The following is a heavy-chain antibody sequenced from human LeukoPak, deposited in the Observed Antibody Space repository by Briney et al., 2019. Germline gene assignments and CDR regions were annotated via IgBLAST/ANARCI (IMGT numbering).Heavy chain of an antibody. CDR1: GFTFSTYA. J-gene: IGHJ3*02. D-gene: IGHD3-10*01. CDR3: ARAYGSGTYGAFDI. V-gene: IGHV3-33*01. CDR2: IWYDGSNK. Sequence: PGRSLRLSCAASGFTFSTYAMYWVRQAPGKGLEWVTVIWYDGSNKYYADSVKGRFTISRDNSKNTLYLQMSSLRGEDTAVYYCARAYGSGTYGAFDIWGQGTKVTVSS.